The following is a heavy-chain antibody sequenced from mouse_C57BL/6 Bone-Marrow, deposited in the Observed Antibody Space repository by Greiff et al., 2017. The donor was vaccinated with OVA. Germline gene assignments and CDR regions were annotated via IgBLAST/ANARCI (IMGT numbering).Heavy chain of an antibody. CDR1: GYTFTSYG. CDR2: ICPSSGNT. J-gene: IGHJ2*01. D-gene: IGHD1-1*01. V-gene: IGHV1-81*01. Sequence: QVQLQQSGAELVRPGASVKLSCKASGYTFTSYGMSWVKQSPGQGLEWIGRICPSSGNTYYNEKFKGKATLTVDKSYSTAYMQLRSLTSEDSAVYFYARREGYGNLDYWGQGTTLTVSS. CDR3: ARREGYGNLDY.